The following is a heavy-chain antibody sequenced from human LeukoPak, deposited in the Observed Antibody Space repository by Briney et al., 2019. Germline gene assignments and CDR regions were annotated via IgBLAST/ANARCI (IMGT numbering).Heavy chain of an antibody. Sequence: ASVKVSCKASGYTFTGYYMHWVRQAPGQGLEWMGWINPNSGGTNYAQKFQGRVTMTTDTSTSTAYMELRSLRSDDTAVYYCARVVYSSGWKSVDPWGQGTLVTVSS. J-gene: IGHJ5*02. CDR2: INPNSGGT. CDR1: GYTFTGYY. CDR3: ARVVYSSGWKSVDP. V-gene: IGHV1-2*02. D-gene: IGHD6-19*01.